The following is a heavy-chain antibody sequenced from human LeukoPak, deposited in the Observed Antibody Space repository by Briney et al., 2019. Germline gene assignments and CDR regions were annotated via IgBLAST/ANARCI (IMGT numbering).Heavy chain of an antibody. J-gene: IGHJ4*02. CDR2: INTNTGNP. CDR1: GYTFTSYG. CDR3: ARSGFIAVAGTRRNLGY. D-gene: IGHD6-19*01. V-gene: IGHV7-4-1*02. Sequence: ASVKVSCKASGYTFTSYGISWVRQAPGQGLEWMGWINTNTGNPTYAQGFTGRFVFSLDTSVSTAYLQISSLKAEDTAVYYCARSGFIAVAGTRRNLGYWGQGTLVTVSS.